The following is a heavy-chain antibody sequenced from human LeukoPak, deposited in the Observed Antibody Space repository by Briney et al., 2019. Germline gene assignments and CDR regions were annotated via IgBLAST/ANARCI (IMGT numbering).Heavy chain of an antibody. CDR2: IIPILGIA. Sequence: ASVKVSCKASGGTFSSYAISWVRQSPGQGLEWRGRIIPILGIANYAQKFQGRVTITADKSTSTAYMELSSLRSEDTAVYYCASNYYGSGSYYNFDYWGQGTLVTVSS. CDR1: GGTFSSYA. J-gene: IGHJ4*02. V-gene: IGHV1-69*04. D-gene: IGHD3-10*01. CDR3: ASNYYGSGSYYNFDY.